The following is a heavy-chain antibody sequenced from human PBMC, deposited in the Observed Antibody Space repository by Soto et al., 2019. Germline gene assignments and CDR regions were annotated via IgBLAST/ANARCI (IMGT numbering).Heavy chain of an antibody. CDR1: GYTFTSYG. V-gene: IGHV1-18*01. D-gene: IGHD4-4*01. CDR3: AGPTVTTTHDAFDI. Sequence: ASVKVSCKASGYTFTSYGISWVRQAPGQGLEWMGWISAYNGNTNYAQKLQGRVTMTTDTSTSTAYMELRGLRSDDTAVYYCAGPTVTTTHDAFDIWGQGTMVTVSS. CDR2: ISAYNGNT. J-gene: IGHJ3*02.